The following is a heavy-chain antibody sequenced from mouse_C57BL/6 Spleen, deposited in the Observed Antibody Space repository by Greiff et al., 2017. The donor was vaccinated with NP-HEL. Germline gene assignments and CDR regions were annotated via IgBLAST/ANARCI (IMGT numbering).Heavy chain of an antibody. V-gene: IGHV1-61*01. Sequence: QVQLQQPGAELVRPGSSVKLSCKASGYTFTSYWMDWVKQRPGQGLEWIGNIYPSDSETHYNQKFKDKATLTVDKSSSTAYMQLSSLTSEDSAVYYCARQASFAWFAYWGQGTLVTVSA. CDR2: IYPSDSET. CDR3: ARQASFAWFAY. D-gene: IGHD3-2*02. J-gene: IGHJ3*01. CDR1: GYTFTSYW.